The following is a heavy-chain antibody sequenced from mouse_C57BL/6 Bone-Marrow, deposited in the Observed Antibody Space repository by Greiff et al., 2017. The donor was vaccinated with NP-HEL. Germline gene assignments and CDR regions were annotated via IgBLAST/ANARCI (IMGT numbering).Heavy chain of an antibody. D-gene: IGHD2-4*01. Sequence: QVQLQQSGAELVRPGASVTLSCKASGYTFTDYEMHWVKQTPVHGLEWIGAIDPETGGPAYNQKFKGKAILTADQSSSTAYMELRSLTSEDSAVYYCTRDYDEGYYYAMDYWGQGTSVTVSS. CDR3: TRDYDEGYYYAMDY. CDR1: GYTFTDYE. V-gene: IGHV1-15*01. CDR2: IDPETGGP. J-gene: IGHJ4*01.